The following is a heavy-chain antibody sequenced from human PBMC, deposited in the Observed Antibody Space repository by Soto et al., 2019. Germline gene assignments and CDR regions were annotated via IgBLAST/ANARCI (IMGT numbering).Heavy chain of an antibody. CDR1: GGSITSGDYY. CDR2: IYHSGST. V-gene: IGHV4-30-4*01. Sequence: SETLSLTCTVSGGSITSGDYYWIWIRHPPGKGLEWIGYIYHSGSTYHSPSLKSRLTISVDTSKNQFSLKLSSVTAADTAAYYCARVEGSNYYYYGMDVWGQGTTVTVSS. J-gene: IGHJ6*02. CDR3: ARVEGSNYYYYGMDV. D-gene: IGHD3-10*01.